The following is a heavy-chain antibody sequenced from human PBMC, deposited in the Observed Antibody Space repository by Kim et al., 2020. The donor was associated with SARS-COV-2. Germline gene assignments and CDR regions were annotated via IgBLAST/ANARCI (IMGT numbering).Heavy chain of an antibody. D-gene: IGHD3-3*01. Sequence: SGPTLVNLTQTRTLTCTFSGFSLSTSAVGVGWIRQPPGKALEWLALIYWDDDKRYSPSLKSRLTITKDTSKNQVVLTMTNMDPVDTATCYCAHRRDDFWRGDRNWYFDLWGRGTLVTVSS. CDR1: GFSLSTSAVG. V-gene: IGHV2-5*02. J-gene: IGHJ2*01. CDR3: AHRRDDFWRGDRNWYFDL. CDR2: IYWDDDK.